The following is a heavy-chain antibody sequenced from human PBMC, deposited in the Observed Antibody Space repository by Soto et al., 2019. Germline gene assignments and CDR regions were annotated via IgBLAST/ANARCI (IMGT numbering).Heavy chain of an antibody. Sequence: GGSLRLSCAASGFTFSSYAMSWVRQAPGKGLEWVSAISGSGGSTYYADSVKGRFTISRDNSKNTLYLQMNSLRAEDTAVYYCAKDLSPTMIRGTGIDYWGQGTLVTLSS. CDR3: AKDLSPTMIRGTGIDY. CDR2: ISGSGGST. D-gene: IGHD3-22*01. J-gene: IGHJ4*02. V-gene: IGHV3-23*01. CDR1: GFTFSSYA.